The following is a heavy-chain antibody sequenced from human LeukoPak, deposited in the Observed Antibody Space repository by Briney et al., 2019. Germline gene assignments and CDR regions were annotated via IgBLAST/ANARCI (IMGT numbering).Heavy chain of an antibody. CDR1: GFTFSSYS. Sequence: PGESLRLSCAASGFTFSSYSMNCVRQAPGKGLEWVSYIFSSKSYIHYEDSVKGRFTISRDKAKNSLYLQMNSLRAEDTAVYYCAREGTTRSTWNFDYWGQGTLVTVS. CDR2: IFSSKSYI. J-gene: IGHJ4*02. D-gene: IGHD2/OR15-2a*01. V-gene: IGHV3-21*01. CDR3: AREGTTRSTWNFDY.